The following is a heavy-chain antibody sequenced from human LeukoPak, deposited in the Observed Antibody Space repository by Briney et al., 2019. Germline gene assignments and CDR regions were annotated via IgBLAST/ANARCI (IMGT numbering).Heavy chain of an antibody. V-gene: IGHV3-23*01. CDR2: ISGSGGST. J-gene: IGHJ4*02. CDR1: GFTFSSYA. Sequence: GGSLRLSCAASGFTFSSYAMSWVRQAPGKGLEWVSAISGSGGSTYYADSVKGRFTISRDNSKNTLYLQMNSLRAEDTAVYYCARVDDYGDYGLDYWGQGTLVTVSS. CDR3: ARVDDYGDYGLDY. D-gene: IGHD4-17*01.